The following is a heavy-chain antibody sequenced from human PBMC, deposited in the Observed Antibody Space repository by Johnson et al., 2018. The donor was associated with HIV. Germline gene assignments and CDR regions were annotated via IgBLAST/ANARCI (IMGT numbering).Heavy chain of an antibody. V-gene: IGHV3-7*01. D-gene: IGHD3-22*01. CDR1: GFTSDDYG. Sequence: VQLVESGGSVVRPGGSLRLSCAASGFTSDDYGMSWVRQVPGKGLEWVANIKQDGSEKYYVDSVKGRFTISRDNAKNSLYLQMNSLRVEDTAVYYLARRLAHYYDTGGAFDIWGQGTMVTVSS. CDR3: ARRLAHYYDTGGAFDI. J-gene: IGHJ3*02. CDR2: IKQDGSEK.